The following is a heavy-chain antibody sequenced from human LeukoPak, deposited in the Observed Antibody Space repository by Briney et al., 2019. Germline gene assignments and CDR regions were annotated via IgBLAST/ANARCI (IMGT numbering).Heavy chain of an antibody. J-gene: IGHJ4*02. CDR1: GYMVSDYY. CDR3: ARVRGNSCDY. CDR2: IRGDTGDT. Sequence: ASVTVSCKTSGYMVSDYYMHWVRQAPGQGLEWMGWIRGDTGDTDSPQKFQGRVTMTRDTSTNTAYMELRRLRYDDTAIYFCARVRGNSCDYWGQATLVTVSS. D-gene: IGHD6-13*01. V-gene: IGHV1-2*02.